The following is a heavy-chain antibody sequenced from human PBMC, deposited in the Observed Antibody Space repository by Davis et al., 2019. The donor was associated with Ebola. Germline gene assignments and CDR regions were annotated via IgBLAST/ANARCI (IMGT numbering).Heavy chain of an antibody. Sequence: GESLKISCAASGFTFSSYGMHWVRQAPGKGLEWVAVISYDGSNKYYADSVKGRFTISRDNSKNTLYLQMNSLRAEDTAVYYCARDPAMITFGGVIVKNNGYYYYGMDVWGQGTTVTVSS. CDR1: GFTFSSYG. CDR2: ISYDGSNK. CDR3: ARDPAMITFGGVIVKNNGYYYYGMDV. J-gene: IGHJ6*02. D-gene: IGHD3-16*02. V-gene: IGHV3-30*03.